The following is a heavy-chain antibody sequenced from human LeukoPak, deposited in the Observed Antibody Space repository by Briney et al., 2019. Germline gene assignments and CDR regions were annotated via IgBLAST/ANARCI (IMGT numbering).Heavy chain of an antibody. CDR3: AHRPFNWFDP. J-gene: IGHJ5*02. CDR2: NSWNDDK. Sequence: SGPTLVNPTQTLTLSCTFSGFSLSTSGGGVCWIRQPPGKALEAHALNSWNDDKRYSPSLKSRLAITKDTSKNQVVLTMTNMDPVDTATYYCAHRPFNWFDPWGQGTLVTVSS. V-gene: IGHV2-5*01. CDR1: GFSLSTSGGG.